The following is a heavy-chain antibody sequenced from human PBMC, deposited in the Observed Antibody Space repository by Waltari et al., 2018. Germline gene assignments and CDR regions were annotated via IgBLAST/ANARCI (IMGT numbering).Heavy chain of an antibody. CDR1: GGSISSYY. Sequence: QVQLQESGPGLVKPSETLSLTCTVSGGSISSYYWSWIRQPAGKGLEWIGRTYTSGSTNYNPSLKSRVTMSVDTSKNQFSLKLSSVTAADTAVYYCARGVEVEMATIGRIFDYWGQGTLVTVSS. CDR2: TYTSGST. CDR3: ARGVEVEMATIGRIFDY. D-gene: IGHD5-12*01. V-gene: IGHV4-4*07. J-gene: IGHJ4*02.